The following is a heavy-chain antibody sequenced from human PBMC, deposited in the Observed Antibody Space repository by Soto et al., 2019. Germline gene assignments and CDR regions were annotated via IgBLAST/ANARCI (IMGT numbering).Heavy chain of an antibody. Sequence: SETLSLTFTVSGGSVSGSYWTWVRQPPGKGLEWIGYVYYTGDTNYNPSLKSRVSISIDTSKNQLSLSLRSVTAADTAVYYCAKKGPDGDERFDPWGQGTLVTVSS. J-gene: IGHJ5*02. V-gene: IGHV4-59*02. CDR2: VYYTGDT. CDR3: AKKGPDGDERFDP. CDR1: GGSVSGSY.